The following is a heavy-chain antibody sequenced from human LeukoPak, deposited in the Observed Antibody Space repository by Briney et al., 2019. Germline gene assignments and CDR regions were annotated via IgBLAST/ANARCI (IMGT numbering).Heavy chain of an antibody. V-gene: IGHV3-53*01. Sequence: GGSLRLSCAASGFTVSSNYMSWVRQAPGKGLEWVSVIYSGGSTYYADSVKGRFTISRDNSKNTLYLQRNSLRAEDTAVYYCARGLYYFDTSGYLYYWGQGTLVTVSS. CDR3: ARGLYYFDTSGYLYY. D-gene: IGHD3-22*01. CDR2: IYSGGST. J-gene: IGHJ4*02. CDR1: GFTVSSNY.